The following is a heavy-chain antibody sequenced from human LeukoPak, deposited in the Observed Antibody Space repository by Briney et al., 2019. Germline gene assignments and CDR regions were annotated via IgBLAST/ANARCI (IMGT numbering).Heavy chain of an antibody. D-gene: IGHD3-10*01. V-gene: IGHV4-59*01. J-gene: IGHJ4*02. CDR2: VYYTGST. Sequence: SETLSLTCTVSGGSISSYYWTWIRQPPGKGPEWVGYVYYTGSTNYNPSLKSRVTMSLDTSKKQFSLKLTSVTAADTAVYYCARGLEWFGRKLDYWGQGTLVTVSS. CDR1: GGSISSYY. CDR3: ARGLEWFGRKLDY.